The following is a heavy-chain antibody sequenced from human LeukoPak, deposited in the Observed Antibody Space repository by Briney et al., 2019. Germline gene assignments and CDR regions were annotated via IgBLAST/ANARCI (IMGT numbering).Heavy chain of an antibody. CDR2: ITSSGSYI. J-gene: IGHJ6*03. V-gene: IGHV3-21*04. D-gene: IGHD2-15*01. Sequence: GGSLRLSCAASAFSFSNYNMNWVRQAPGKGLEWVSSITSSGSYIYYADSVKGRFTISRDNAKNSLYLQLNSLRAEDTAIYYCAKNGDRGAYCTGGTCYPYFYYYMDVWGKGTTVTI. CDR3: AKNGDRGAYCTGGTCYPYFYYYMDV. CDR1: AFSFSNYN.